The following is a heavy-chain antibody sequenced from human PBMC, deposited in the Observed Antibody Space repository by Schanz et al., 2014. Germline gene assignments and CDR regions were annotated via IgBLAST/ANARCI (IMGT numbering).Heavy chain of an antibody. J-gene: IGHJ4*02. CDR1: GFNFNNFA. V-gene: IGHV3-23*01. D-gene: IGHD6-13*01. Sequence: EVQLLESGGGLVQPGGSLRLSCAASGFNFNNFAMTWIRQAPGKGLEWVIVISGSGGSTYYADSVKGRFTISRDNSKNTLYLQMNSLRVEDTAVYFCVSQTGSPNYWGQGTLVTVSS. CDR3: VSQTGSPNY. CDR2: ISGSGGST.